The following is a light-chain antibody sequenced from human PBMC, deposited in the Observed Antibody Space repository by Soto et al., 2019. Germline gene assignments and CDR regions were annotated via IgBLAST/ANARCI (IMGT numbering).Light chain of an antibody. J-gene: IGKJ3*01. CDR2: DAS. CDR3: QQYSTFPFA. Sequence: EIVLTQSPGTLSLSPGERATLSCRASQSISSTYLTWYHQRPGQAPRLLIYDASSRATGVPDRFSGSGSGTDFTLTISRLQVEDVAVYYCQQYSTFPFAFGAGTKVDIK. CDR1: QSISSTY. V-gene: IGKV3-20*01.